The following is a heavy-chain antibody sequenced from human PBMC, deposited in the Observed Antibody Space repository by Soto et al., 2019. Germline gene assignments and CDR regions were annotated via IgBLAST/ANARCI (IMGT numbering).Heavy chain of an antibody. V-gene: IGHV1-69*01. J-gene: IGHJ4*02. CDR3: ARKLLAVAGRNGD. CDR2: IVPLFRTT. Sequence: QVQLVQSGAEVKKPGSSVKVSCKLHGDTFTSYAMSWVRQAPGHGLEWVGGIVPLFRTTDYAQKFPGRVTITADESTNTAYMELTGLTSEDTAVYCCARKLLAVAGRNGDWGQGTLVTVSA. CDR1: GDTFTSYA. D-gene: IGHD6-19*01.